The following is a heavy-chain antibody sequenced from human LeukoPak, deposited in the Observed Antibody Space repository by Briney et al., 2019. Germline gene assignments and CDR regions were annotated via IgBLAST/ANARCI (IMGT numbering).Heavy chain of an antibody. Sequence: ASVKVSCKASGYTFTSYGISWVRQAPGQGLEWMGWISAYNGNTNYAQKLQGRVTMTTDTSTSTDYMELRSLRSDDTAVYYCARYCSSTSCPGPFRYWFDPWGQGTLVTVS. V-gene: IGHV1-18*01. J-gene: IGHJ5*02. CDR2: ISAYNGNT. CDR3: ARYCSSTSCPGPFRYWFDP. CDR1: GYTFTSYG. D-gene: IGHD2-2*01.